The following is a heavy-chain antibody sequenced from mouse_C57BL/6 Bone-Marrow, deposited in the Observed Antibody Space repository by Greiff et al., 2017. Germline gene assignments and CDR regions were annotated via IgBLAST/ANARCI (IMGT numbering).Heavy chain of an antibody. Sequence: VQLQQPGAELVKPGASVKMSCKASGYTFTSYWITWVKQRPGQGLEWIGDIYPTSGRTNYNEKFKSKAILTVDTSSNTADMQLSSLTSEDSAVYYCARPYYSNYWYFDVWGTGTTVTVSS. CDR1: GYTFTSYW. CDR2: IYPTSGRT. J-gene: IGHJ1*03. V-gene: IGHV1-55*01. D-gene: IGHD2-5*01. CDR3: ARPYYSNYWYFDV.